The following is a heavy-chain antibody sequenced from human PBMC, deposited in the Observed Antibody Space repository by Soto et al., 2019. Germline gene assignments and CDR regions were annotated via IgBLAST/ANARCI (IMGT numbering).Heavy chain of an antibody. J-gene: IGHJ6*02. CDR1: GFSFDSYW. V-gene: IGHV3-74*01. Sequence: EVQLVESGGGLVQPGGSLRLSCAASGFSFDSYWMHWVRQAPGQGPMWVSRIDYDGTTTNYADSVKGRFTISRDNAKSTPYLQMNSLRAEDTAVYYCVRQAKLTTVTANVGYYYGLDVWGQGTTVTVSS. CDR2: IDYDGTTT. D-gene: IGHD4-4*01. CDR3: VRQAKLTTVTANVGYYYGLDV.